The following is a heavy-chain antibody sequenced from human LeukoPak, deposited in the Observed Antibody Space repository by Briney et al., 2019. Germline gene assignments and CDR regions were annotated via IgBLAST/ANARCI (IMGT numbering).Heavy chain of an antibody. CDR3: TRQKRDPWGVLPRYYYYYMDV. V-gene: IGHV3-73*01. CDR2: IRSKANSYAT. J-gene: IGHJ6*03. D-gene: IGHD3-10*01. CDR1: GFTFTTYW. Sequence: GESPRLSCAASGFTFTTYWMSWVRQASGKGLEWVGRIRSKANSYATAYAASVKGRFTISRDDSKNTAYLQMNSLKTEDTAVYYCTRQKRDPWGVLPRYYYYYMDVWGKGTTVTVSS.